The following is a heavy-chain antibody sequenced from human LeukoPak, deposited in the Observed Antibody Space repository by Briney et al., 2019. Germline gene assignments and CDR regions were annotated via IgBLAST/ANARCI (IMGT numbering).Heavy chain of an antibody. CDR2: VSTSNGDT. D-gene: IGHD3-10*01. J-gene: IGHJ4*02. V-gene: IGHV1-18*01. CDR1: GYNFNIYT. CDR3: ARVSDTYMVPPGLHS. Sequence: AASVKVSCKPPGYNFNIYTITWVRQAPGQGLEGMGGVSTSNGDTSYADKFQGRVTMTTETVTKTPYMELRRLRPGDTAMYFCARVSDTYMVPPGLHSWAQGPLVSVSS.